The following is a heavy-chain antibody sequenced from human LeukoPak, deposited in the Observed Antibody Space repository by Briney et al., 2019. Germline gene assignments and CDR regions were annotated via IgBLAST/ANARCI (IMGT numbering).Heavy chain of an antibody. V-gene: IGHV1-46*01. CDR2: INPSGGST. Sequence: PAASVKVSCKASGYTFTSYYMHWVRQAPGQGLEWMGIINPSGGSTSYAQKLQGRVTMTTDTSTSTAYMELRSLRSDDAAVYYCARDPPDIFGSDYWGQGTLVTVSS. D-gene: IGHD3-9*01. CDR3: ARDPPDIFGSDY. J-gene: IGHJ4*02. CDR1: GYTFTSYY.